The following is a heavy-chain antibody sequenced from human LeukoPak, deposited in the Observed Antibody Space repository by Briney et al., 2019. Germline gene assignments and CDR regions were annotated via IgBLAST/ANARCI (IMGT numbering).Heavy chain of an antibody. V-gene: IGHV3-74*01. CDR3: ARGRPHGNDY. CDR1: GFRFSDYW. J-gene: IGHJ4*02. Sequence: GGSLRLSCVVSGFRFSDYWMNWVRQAPGKGLVWVSRIASDGSSTTYADSVKGRFSISRDNARNTLYLQMNSLRVEDTAVYYCARGRPHGNDYWGQGTLVTVSS. D-gene: IGHD4-23*01. CDR2: IASDGSST.